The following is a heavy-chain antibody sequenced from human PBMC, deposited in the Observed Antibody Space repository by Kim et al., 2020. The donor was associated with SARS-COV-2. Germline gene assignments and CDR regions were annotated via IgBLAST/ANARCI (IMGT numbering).Heavy chain of an antibody. Sequence: PSLKSRVTISVDTTKNQFSLTLSSVTAADTAVYYCARHARYYTMTGAFDIWGQGTMVTVSS. V-gene: IGHV4-39*01. J-gene: IGHJ3*02. D-gene: IGHD3-22*01. CDR3: ARHARYYTMTGAFDI.